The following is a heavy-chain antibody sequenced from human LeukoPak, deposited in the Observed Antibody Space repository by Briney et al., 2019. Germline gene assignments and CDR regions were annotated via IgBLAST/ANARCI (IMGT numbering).Heavy chain of an antibody. V-gene: IGHV3-48*01. D-gene: IGHD3-22*01. J-gene: IGHJ4*02. Sequence: PGRSLRLSCAASGFTFSSYAMNWVRQAPGKGLEWVSFISNDGDTITYVDSVKGRFTISRDNSKNTLYLQMNSLRAEDTAVYYCARDLVGGWDDSSGYYYGYFDYWGQGTLVTVSS. CDR2: ISNDGDTI. CDR3: ARDLVGGWDDSSGYYYGYFDY. CDR1: GFTFSSYA.